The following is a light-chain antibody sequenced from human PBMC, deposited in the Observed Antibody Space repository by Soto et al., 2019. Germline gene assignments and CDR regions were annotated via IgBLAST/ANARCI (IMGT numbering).Light chain of an antibody. CDR1: QGVGTN. J-gene: IGKJ4*01. CDR2: AAS. CDR3: QQRSNWPPALT. V-gene: IGKV3-15*01. Sequence: EIVMTQSPGTLSVSPGERATLSCRASQGVGTNLAWYQQRPGQAPRLLIYAASTRATGIPARFSGRGSGTEFTLTISSLQSEDFAVYYCQQRSNWPPALTFGGGTKVEIK.